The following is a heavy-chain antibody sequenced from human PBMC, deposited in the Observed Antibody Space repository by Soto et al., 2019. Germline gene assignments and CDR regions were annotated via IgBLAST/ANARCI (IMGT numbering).Heavy chain of an antibody. D-gene: IGHD2-15*01. V-gene: IGHV4-59*01. CDR2: TYYSGRT. CDR1: GDSISSYY. CDR3: ARGHLGITTTGTWYDFDY. J-gene: IGHJ4*02. Sequence: SETLSLTCTVSGDSISSYYWTWIRQPPGKGLEYIGYTYYSGRTYYNPSLKSRVTISVDTSKNQFSLKLSSVTAADTAVYYCARGHLGITTTGTWYDFDYWGQGTLVTVSS.